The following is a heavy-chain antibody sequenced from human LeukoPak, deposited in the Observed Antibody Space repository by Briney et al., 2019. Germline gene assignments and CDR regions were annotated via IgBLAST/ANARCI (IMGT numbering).Heavy chain of an antibody. J-gene: IGHJ4*02. Sequence: GGSLRLSCVASGFTFKYWMSWVRQAPGKGLEWVANLNQDESEKYYVDSVEGRFTVSRDNAKNSLFLQMNSLSAADTAVYYCARASTRSGTTYYFDYWGQGTLVTVSS. CDR3: ARASTRSGTTYYFDY. CDR1: GFTFKYW. V-gene: IGHV3-7*01. CDR2: LNQDESEK. D-gene: IGHD3-10*01.